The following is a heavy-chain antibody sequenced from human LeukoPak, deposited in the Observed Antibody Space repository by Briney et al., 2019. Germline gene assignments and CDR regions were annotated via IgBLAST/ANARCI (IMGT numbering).Heavy chain of an antibody. D-gene: IGHD2-15*01. Sequence: SETLSLTCTVSGGSISSYYWSWIRQPAGKGLEYIGRIYTSGSTNYNPSLKSRVTILVDTSKNQSSLKLTSVTAADTAVYYCARGYACSGGSCYSYYYYMDVWGKGTTVTVSS. J-gene: IGHJ6*03. V-gene: IGHV4-4*07. CDR3: ARGYACSGGSCYSYYYYMDV. CDR1: GGSISSYY. CDR2: IYTSGST.